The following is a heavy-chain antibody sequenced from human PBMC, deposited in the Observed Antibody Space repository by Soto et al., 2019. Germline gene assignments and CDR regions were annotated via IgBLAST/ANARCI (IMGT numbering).Heavy chain of an antibody. V-gene: IGHV4-30-4*01. J-gene: IGHJ3*02. CDR3: ARDLTYYYDSRGDDDVFDI. CDR1: GGSSSSGDYY. CDR2: IYYSGST. D-gene: IGHD3-22*01. Sequence: SETLSLTCTVSGGSSSSGDYYWSWIRQPPGKGLEWIGYIYYSGSTYYNPSLKSRVTISVDTSKNQFSLKLSSVTAADTAVYYCARDLTYYYDSRGDDDVFDIWGQGTMVTVSS.